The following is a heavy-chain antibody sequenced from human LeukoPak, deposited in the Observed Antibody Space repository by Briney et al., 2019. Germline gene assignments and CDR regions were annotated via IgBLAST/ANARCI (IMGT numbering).Heavy chain of an antibody. CDR1: GYTFTSYY. CDR2: INPSGGST. D-gene: IGHD2-2*01. CDR3: AKEPPDRVVPAASGY. Sequence: GASVKVSCKASGYTFTSYYMHWVRQAPGQGLEWMGIINPSGGSTSYAQKFQGRVTMTRDTSTSTVYMELSSLRSEDTAVYYCAKEPPDRVVPAASGYWGQGTLVTVSS. J-gene: IGHJ4*02. V-gene: IGHV1-46*01.